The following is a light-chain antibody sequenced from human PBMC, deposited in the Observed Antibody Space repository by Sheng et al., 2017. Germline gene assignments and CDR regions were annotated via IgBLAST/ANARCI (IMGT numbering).Light chain of an antibody. CDR1: TTDIGGYNF. V-gene: IGLV2-8*01. J-gene: IGLJ1*01. CDR2: DIN. CDR3: SSYTSVDTFV. Sequence: QSALTQPPSASGSLGQSVTISCTGTTTDIGGYNFVSWYQHLPGKAPKLLIYDINQRPSGVPDRFSGSKSGNTASLTVSGLRSEDEGTYYCSSYTSVDTFVFGAGTRITVL.